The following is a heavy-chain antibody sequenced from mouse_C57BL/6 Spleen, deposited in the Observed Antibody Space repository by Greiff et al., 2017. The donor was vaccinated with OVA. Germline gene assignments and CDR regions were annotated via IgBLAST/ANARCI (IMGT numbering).Heavy chain of an antibody. CDR2: FAPENGDP. V-gene: IGHV14-4*01. Sequence: EVQLVESGAELVRPGASVKLSCTASGFNIQDAYMHWVKQRPEQGLAWIGWFAPENGDPAYASNLQGQATIPADTSSNPAYLQLSSLTSEDTAVYYCATRITTVVATSFWAMDYWGQGTSVTVSS. J-gene: IGHJ4*01. CDR1: GFNIQDAY. D-gene: IGHD1-1*01. CDR3: ATRITTVVATSFWAMDY.